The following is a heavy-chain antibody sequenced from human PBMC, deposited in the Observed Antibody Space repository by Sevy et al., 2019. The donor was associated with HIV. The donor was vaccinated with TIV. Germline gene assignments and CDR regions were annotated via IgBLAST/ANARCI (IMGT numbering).Heavy chain of an antibody. V-gene: IGHV3-23*01. D-gene: IGHD2-8*01. CDR1: GFTLSKYS. CDR2: LSFGCGEI. J-gene: IGHJ4*02. CDR3: AREGCTKPHDY. Sequence: GGSLRLSCAASGFTLSKYSMSWVRQPPGKGLEWVSTLSFGCGEINYADSVKGRFTISRDNSKSSVSLQMNNLRPEDTAVYYCAREGCTKPHDYWGQETLVTVSS.